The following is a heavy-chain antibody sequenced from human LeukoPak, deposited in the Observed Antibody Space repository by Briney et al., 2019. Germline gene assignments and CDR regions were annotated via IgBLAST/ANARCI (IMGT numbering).Heavy chain of an antibody. D-gene: IGHD5-24*01. Sequence: PGGSLRLSCAASGFTFSSYGMHWVRQAPAKGLEWVAVISYDGSNKYYADSVKGRFTISRDNSKNTLYLQMNSLRAEDTAVYYCAKDLGDGYSVFDYWGQGTLVTVSS. J-gene: IGHJ4*02. CDR2: ISYDGSNK. V-gene: IGHV3-30*18. CDR3: AKDLGDGYSVFDY. CDR1: GFTFSSYG.